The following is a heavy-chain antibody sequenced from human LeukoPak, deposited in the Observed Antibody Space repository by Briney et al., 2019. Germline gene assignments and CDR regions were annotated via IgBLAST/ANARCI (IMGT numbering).Heavy chain of an antibody. J-gene: IGHJ3*01. Sequence: SETLSLTCTVSGGSISSGDYYWSWIRQPPGKGLEWIGYIYYSGSTYYNPSLKSRVTISVDTSNNQFSLKLSSVTAADTAVYYCARRGIGLPAANRWGQGTMVTVSS. CDR2: IYYSGST. CDR3: ARRGIGLPAANR. V-gene: IGHV4-30-4*08. CDR1: GGSISSGDYY. D-gene: IGHD2-2*01.